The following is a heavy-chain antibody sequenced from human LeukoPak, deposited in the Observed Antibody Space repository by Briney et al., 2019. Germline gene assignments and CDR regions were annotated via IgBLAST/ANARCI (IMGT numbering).Heavy chain of an antibody. CDR2: FYTNANS. Sequence: SETLSLTCTVSGGSISNYHWSWIRQPAGKGLEWIGRFYTNANSNYNPSLKSRVTMSVDTSKNQFSLKLSSVTAADTAVYYCARGPTYNTGNPGAFDMWGQGTMVTVSS. J-gene: IGHJ3*02. V-gene: IGHV4-4*07. CDR1: GGSISNYH. D-gene: IGHD1-14*01. CDR3: ARGPTYNTGNPGAFDM.